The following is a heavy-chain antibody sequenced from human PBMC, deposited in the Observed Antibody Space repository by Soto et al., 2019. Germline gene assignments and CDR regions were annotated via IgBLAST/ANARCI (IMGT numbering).Heavy chain of an antibody. CDR1: CVSVGSSV. CDR2: IIPIFGTA. V-gene: IGHV1-69*01. CDR3: ASPPMSDAFDI. J-gene: IGHJ3*02. Sequence: KLCCEACCVSVGSSVSMWVRQAPGQGLEWMGGIIPIFGTANYAQKFQGRVTITADESTSTAYMELSSLRSEDTAVYYCASPPMSDAFDIWGEGKMV.